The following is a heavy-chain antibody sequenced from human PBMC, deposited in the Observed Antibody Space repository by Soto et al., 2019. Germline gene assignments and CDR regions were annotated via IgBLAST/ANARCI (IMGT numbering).Heavy chain of an antibody. Sequence: QVQLRESGPGLVKPSETLSLTCTVSGGSISSSYWSWIRQPPGKTLEYIGYINYSGSTNYNPSLRSRVTISVDTSKNQFSLKLSSVTAAYTAVYYCASLNFDILTGYYAFDIWGQGTMVTVSS. D-gene: IGHD3-9*01. CDR3: ASLNFDILTGYYAFDI. CDR1: GGSISSSY. CDR2: INYSGST. V-gene: IGHV4-59*08. J-gene: IGHJ3*02.